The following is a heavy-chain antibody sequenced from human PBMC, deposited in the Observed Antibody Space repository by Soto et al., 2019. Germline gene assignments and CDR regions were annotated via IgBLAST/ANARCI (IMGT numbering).Heavy chain of an antibody. Sequence: EVQLVESGGGLVQPGGSLRLSCAASGFTFSSYDMHWVRQATGKGLEWVSSIGTAGDTYYPRSVKSRFTISRENAKNSLYLQMSSLRAGHTAVYYCARVRYSSCWYGSHYFYYWGQGTLVTASS. D-gene: IGHD6-19*01. J-gene: IGHJ4*02. CDR1: GFTFSSYD. V-gene: IGHV3-13*01. CDR3: ARVRYSSCWYGSHYFYY. CDR2: IGTAGDT.